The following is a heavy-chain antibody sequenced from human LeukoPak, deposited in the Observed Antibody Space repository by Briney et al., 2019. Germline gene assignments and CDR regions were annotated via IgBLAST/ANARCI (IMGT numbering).Heavy chain of an antibody. Sequence: GESLKISCKSSGYSFTSYWIAWVRQMPGKGLEWMGIIYPGDSSTTYSPSFRGQVTISADKSITTACLQWSSLEALDTAIYYCARHVGPGMPVTTELSSYYYYHGMDVWGKGTTVTVSS. CDR2: IYPGDSST. D-gene: IGHD4-17*01. CDR3: ARHVGPGMPVTTELSSYYYYHGMDV. V-gene: IGHV5-51*01. J-gene: IGHJ6*04. CDR1: GYSFTSYW.